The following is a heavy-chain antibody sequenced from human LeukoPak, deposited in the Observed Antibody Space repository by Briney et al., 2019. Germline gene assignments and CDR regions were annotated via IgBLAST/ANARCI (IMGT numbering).Heavy chain of an antibody. D-gene: IGHD1-20*01. CDR3: ARGGRITGTTSLFDY. CDR2: INHSGST. V-gene: IGHV4-34*01. CDR1: GASFSGYY. J-gene: IGHJ4*02. Sequence: SETLSLTCAVYGASFSGYYGIWIRHPPGKGLECLGEINHSGSTNYNPPLKSRVTISVDTSKNHFSLKLRSVSAADTAVYYCARGGRITGTTSLFDYWGQGTLVTVSS.